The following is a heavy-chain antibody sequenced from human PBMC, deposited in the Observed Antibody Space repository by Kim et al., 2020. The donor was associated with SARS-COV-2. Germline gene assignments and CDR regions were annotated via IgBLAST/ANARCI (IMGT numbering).Heavy chain of an antibody. Sequence: GASLKISCKTSGFGFSSYFIAWVRQTPRKGLEWMGNIDPSDSETDYSPSFQGHVTISVDKSTSTAFLHWSGLKASDTALYYCARQSGNDLDYWGQGTRVTVSS. J-gene: IGHJ4*02. D-gene: IGHD5-12*01. CDR2: IDPSDSET. CDR3: ARQSGNDLDY. CDR1: GFGFSSYF. V-gene: IGHV5-10-1*01.